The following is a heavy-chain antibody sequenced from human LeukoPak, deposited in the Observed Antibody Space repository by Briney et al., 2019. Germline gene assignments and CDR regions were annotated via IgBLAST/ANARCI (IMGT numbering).Heavy chain of an antibody. D-gene: IGHD6-13*01. Sequence: GGSLRLSCAASGFNFNSYWMSWVRQAPGKGLECVANIKQDGSEIYFVDSVKGRFTISRDNAKSSMYLQMNSLRGEDTAVYYCVRGVGVSRFNYLDSWGQGTLVIVSS. CDR2: IKQDGSEI. CDR1: GFNFNSYW. CDR3: VRGVGVSRFNYLDS. J-gene: IGHJ4*02. V-gene: IGHV3-7*02.